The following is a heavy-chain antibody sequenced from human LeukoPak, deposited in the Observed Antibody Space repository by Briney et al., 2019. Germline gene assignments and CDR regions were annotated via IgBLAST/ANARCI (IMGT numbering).Heavy chain of an antibody. D-gene: IGHD1-26*01. Sequence: ASVKVSCKAFGYTFTSYGISWVRQAPGQGLEWMGWISAYNGNTNYAQKLQGRVTMTTDTSTSTAYMELRSLRSDDTAVYYCARDKGSGSLLPFDYWGQGTLVTVSS. CDR3: ARDKGSGSLLPFDY. V-gene: IGHV1-18*01. CDR1: GYTFTSYG. J-gene: IGHJ4*02. CDR2: ISAYNGNT.